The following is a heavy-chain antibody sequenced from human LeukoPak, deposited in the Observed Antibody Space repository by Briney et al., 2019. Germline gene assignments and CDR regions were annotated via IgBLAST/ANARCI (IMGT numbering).Heavy chain of an antibody. Sequence: PSETLSLTCTVCGGSISSYYWSWIRQPPGKGLEWIGYIYYRVTSDYNPSLKSRVTMSVDMSTRQTSLKLSSVTAADTAVYYCARAVGGDGSGSLWGPGTLVTVSS. J-gene: IGHJ4*02. CDR1: GGSISSYY. CDR2: IYYRVTS. V-gene: IGHV4-59*01. D-gene: IGHD3-10*01. CDR3: ARAVGGDGSGSL.